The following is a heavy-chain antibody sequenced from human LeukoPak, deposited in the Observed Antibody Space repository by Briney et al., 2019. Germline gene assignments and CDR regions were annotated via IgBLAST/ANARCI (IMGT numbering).Heavy chain of an antibody. Sequence: PGGSLRLSCAASGFTFSSYWVSWVRQAPGKGLEWVANIKQDGSEKYYVDSVKGRFTISRDNAKNSLYLQMNSLRAEDTAVYYCARGEWGLYSYGYDYWGQGTLVTVSS. V-gene: IGHV3-7*01. D-gene: IGHD5-18*01. CDR2: IKQDGSEK. CDR3: ARGEWGLYSYGYDY. CDR1: GFTFSSYW. J-gene: IGHJ4*02.